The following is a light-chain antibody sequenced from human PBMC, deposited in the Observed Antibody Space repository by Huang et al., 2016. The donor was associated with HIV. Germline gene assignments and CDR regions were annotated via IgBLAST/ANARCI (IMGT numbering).Light chain of an antibody. J-gene: IGKJ1*01. CDR3: QQYDGYPWT. CDR2: DVS. V-gene: IGKV1-5*01. Sequence: DIQMTQSPSTLSASVGDRVTITCRASQSFTTWLAWYQQKPGKAPKLLIYDVSCLESGVPSRVSGSGSGTEFTLTISSLQPDDFATYYCQQYDGYPWTFGQGTKVEIK. CDR1: QSFTTW.